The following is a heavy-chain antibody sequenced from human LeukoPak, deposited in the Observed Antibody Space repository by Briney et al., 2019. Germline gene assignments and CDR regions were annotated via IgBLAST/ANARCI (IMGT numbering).Heavy chain of an antibody. D-gene: IGHD6-19*01. J-gene: IGHJ4*02. Sequence: GGSLRLSCAASGFTFSSYAMHWVRQAPGKGLEWVAVISYDGSNKYYADSAKGRFTISRDNSKNTLYLQMNSLRAEDTAVYYCASLVSSGSFDYWGQGTLVTVSS. V-gene: IGHV3-30-3*01. CDR3: ASLVSSGSFDY. CDR1: GFTFSSYA. CDR2: ISYDGSNK.